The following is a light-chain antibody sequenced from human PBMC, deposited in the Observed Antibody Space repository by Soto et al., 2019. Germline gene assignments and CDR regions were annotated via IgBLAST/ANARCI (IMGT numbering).Light chain of an antibody. CDR3: AAWDDSRSGFV. Sequence: QPVLTQPPSASGAPGQRVTISCSGSSSNTGSNYVYWYQQLPGTAPKLLIYRNNQRPSGVPDRFSGSKSGTSASLAISGLRSEDESDYPCAAWDDSRSGFVFGTGTKVTV. V-gene: IGLV1-47*01. J-gene: IGLJ1*01. CDR2: RNN. CDR1: SSNTGSNY.